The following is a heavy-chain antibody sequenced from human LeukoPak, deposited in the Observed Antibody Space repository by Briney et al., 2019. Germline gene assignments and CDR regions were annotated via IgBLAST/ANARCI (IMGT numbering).Heavy chain of an antibody. Sequence: PGGSLRLSCAASGFTFSSYAMSWVRQAPGKGLEYVSGIGSNGGTTNYASSVKGRFTISRDNSKNTLYLQMGSLRTDDMAVYYCARGGGYKNADFWGQGTLVTVSS. CDR3: ARGGGYKNADF. J-gene: IGHJ4*02. CDR2: IGSNGGTT. V-gene: IGHV3-64*01. CDR1: GFTFSSYA. D-gene: IGHD3-16*01.